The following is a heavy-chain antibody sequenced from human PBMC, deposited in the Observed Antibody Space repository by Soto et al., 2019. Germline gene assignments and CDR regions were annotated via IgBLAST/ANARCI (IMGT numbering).Heavy chain of an antibody. V-gene: IGHV1-2*02. Sequence: ASVQASFKASRYPLTGYYMHWVRQAPGQGIEWMGWINPNSGGTNYAQKFRGRVTMTRDTSISTAYMELSRLRSDDTAVYYCARGEHSPGYYFDYWGQGTMFTVSS. D-gene: IGHD3-3*02. CDR3: ARGEHSPGYYFDY. J-gene: IGHJ4*02. CDR1: RYPLTGYY. CDR2: INPNSGGT.